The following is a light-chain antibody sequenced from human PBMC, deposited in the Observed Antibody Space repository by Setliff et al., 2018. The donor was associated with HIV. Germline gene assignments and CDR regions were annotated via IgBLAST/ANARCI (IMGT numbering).Light chain of an antibody. CDR1: RSDIGTYDL. CDR3: CSYTSSTTYV. Sequence: QSVLTQPASVSGSPGQSSTISFTGTRSDIGTYDLVSWYRQYPGKAPKLIIYEVNRRPAGVSDRLSGSKSGNTASLTISGLRAEDEATYYCCSYTSSTTYVFGTGTKVTV. V-gene: IGLV2-23*02. CDR2: EVN. J-gene: IGLJ1*01.